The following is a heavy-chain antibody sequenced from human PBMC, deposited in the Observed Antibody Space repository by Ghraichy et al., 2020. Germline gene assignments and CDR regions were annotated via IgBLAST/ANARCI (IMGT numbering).Heavy chain of an antibody. CDR3: ARDPGSGWYPYFDY. V-gene: IGHV3-48*02. J-gene: IGHJ4*02. CDR1: GFTFSSYS. Sequence: GESLNISCAASGFTFSSYSMNWVRQAPGKGLEWVSYISSSSSTIYYADSVKGRFTISRDNAKNSLYLQMNSLRDEDTAVYYCARDPGSGWYPYFDYWGQGTLVTVSS. D-gene: IGHD6-19*01. CDR2: ISSSSSTI.